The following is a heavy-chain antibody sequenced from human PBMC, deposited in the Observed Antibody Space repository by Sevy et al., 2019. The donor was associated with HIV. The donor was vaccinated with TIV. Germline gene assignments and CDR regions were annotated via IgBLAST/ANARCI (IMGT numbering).Heavy chain of an antibody. Sequence: GGSLRLSCAASGFTFSSYAMHWVRQAPGKGLEWVALMSFDGSIQYFGDSEMGRLTISRDDSKNTFYLQVNSLRVEDTAVYYCAREGETSGHAGAFDIWGQGTMVTVS. J-gene: IGHJ3*02. CDR3: AREGETSGHAGAFDI. CDR1: GFTFSSYA. CDR2: MSFDGSIQ. D-gene: IGHD1-26*01. V-gene: IGHV3-30*04.